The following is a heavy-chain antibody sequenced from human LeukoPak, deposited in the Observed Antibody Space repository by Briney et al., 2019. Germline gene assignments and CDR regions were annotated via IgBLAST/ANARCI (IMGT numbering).Heavy chain of an antibody. D-gene: IGHD6-13*01. CDR1: GFTFSTYW. Sequence: PGGSLRLSCEASGFTFSTYWMSWVRQAPGKGLEWVANIKQDGGEKYYVDSVKGRFTISRDNAKNSLYLQMNSLRAEDKAMYYCARDSAGNDYWGQGTLVTVSS. CDR3: ARDSAGNDY. J-gene: IGHJ4*02. CDR2: IKQDGGEK. V-gene: IGHV3-7*01.